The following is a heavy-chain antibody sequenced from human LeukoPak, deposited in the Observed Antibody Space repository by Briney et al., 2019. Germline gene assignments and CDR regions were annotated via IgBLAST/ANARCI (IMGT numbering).Heavy chain of an antibody. CDR3: VKDPRDTFGTNWFVS. CDR2: ISGTGGAT. D-gene: IGHD3-16*01. V-gene: IGHV3-23*01. CDR1: GFSFGNYA. J-gene: IGHJ5*01. Sequence: GGSLRLSCVASGFSFGNYAMSWVRQAPGKGLQWVSQISGTGGATWYAGFARDRFTISRDNSKKTLYLQMSGLRVEDTAMYYCVKDPRDTFGTNWFVSWGQGTLLIVSS.